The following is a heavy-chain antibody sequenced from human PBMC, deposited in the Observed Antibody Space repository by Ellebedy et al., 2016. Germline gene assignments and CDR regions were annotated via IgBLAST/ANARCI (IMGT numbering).Heavy chain of an antibody. CDR3: ARAEWGYLDV. V-gene: IGHV4-34*01. CDR1: DGSFSGYH. D-gene: IGHD3-3*01. J-gene: IGHJ6*03. CDR2: INHSGST. Sequence: SETLSLTXAVLDGSFSGYHWTWLRQPPGKGLEWIGQINHSGSTTYSPSLRGRFTLSVDTSKNQFSLNVKSLTAADTAIYYCARAEWGYLDVWGKGTTVTVSS.